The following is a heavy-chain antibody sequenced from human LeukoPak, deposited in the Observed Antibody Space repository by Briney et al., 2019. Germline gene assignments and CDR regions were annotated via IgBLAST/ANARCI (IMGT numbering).Heavy chain of an antibody. V-gene: IGHV4-59*08. CDR1: GGSNSSYY. D-gene: IGHD6-13*01. CDR2: IYYSGST. Sequence: SETLSLTCTVSGGSNSSYYWSWIRQPPGKGLEWIGYIYYSGSTNYNPSLKSRVTISVDTSKNQFSLKLSSVTAADTAVYYCARSSSWYVHYYYYGMDVWGQGTTVTVSS. CDR3: ARSSSWYVHYYYYGMDV. J-gene: IGHJ6*02.